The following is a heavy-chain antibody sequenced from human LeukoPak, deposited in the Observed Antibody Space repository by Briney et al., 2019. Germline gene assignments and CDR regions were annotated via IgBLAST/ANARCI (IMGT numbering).Heavy chain of an antibody. CDR3: ARHGGRYNWSPSD. J-gene: IGHJ4*02. CDR1: GGSISSSVYY. CDR2: VYYSGSTSGTT. Sequence: SETLSLTCTVSGGSISSSVYYWGWIRQPPGKGLEWIGSVYYSGSTSGTTYYNTSLESRVTISVDTSQSQFSLKLSSVTAADTAAYYCARHGGRYNWSPSDWGQGTLVTVSS. D-gene: IGHD1-20*01. V-gene: IGHV4-39*01.